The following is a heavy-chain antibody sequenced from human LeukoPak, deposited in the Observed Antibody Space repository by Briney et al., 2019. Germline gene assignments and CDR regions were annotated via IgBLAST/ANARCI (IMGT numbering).Heavy chain of an antibody. CDR1: GFTFSNHY. Sequence: PGGSLRLSCAASGFTFSNHYMHWVRQAPGKGLVSVSRIDPNGRYTSYADSVKGRFTISRDNAKNTLYLQMNTLGAEDTALYYCVRGSTDWNGMDVWGQETTVTVSS. J-gene: IGHJ6*02. D-gene: IGHD6-19*01. CDR3: VRGSTDWNGMDV. V-gene: IGHV3-74*01. CDR2: IDPNGRYT.